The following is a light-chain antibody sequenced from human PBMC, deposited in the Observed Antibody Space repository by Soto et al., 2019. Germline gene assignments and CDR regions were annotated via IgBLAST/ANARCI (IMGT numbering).Light chain of an antibody. J-gene: IGLJ1*01. CDR1: SSNIGAGYD. Sequence: QSVLTQPPSVSGAPGQRVTISCTGSSSNIGAGYDVHWYQQLPGTAPKLLIYNNINRPSGVPDRFSGSKSATSVSLAITGLQAEDEADYSCQSYDSSLSGYVFGTGTKVTVL. CDR3: QSYDSSLSGYV. CDR2: NNI. V-gene: IGLV1-40*01.